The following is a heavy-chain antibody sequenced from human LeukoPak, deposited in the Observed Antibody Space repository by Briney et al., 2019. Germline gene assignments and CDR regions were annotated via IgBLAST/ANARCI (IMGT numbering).Heavy chain of an antibody. CDR1: GGSVSSGSYY. D-gene: IGHD3-3*01. CDR2: IYYSGST. J-gene: IGHJ4*02. Sequence: SETLSLTCTVSGGSVSSGSYYWSWIRQPPGKGLEWIGYIYYSGSTNYNPSLKSRVTISVDTSKNQFSLKLSSVTAADTAVYYCARATYYDFWSGYYPFDYWGQGTLDTVSS. CDR3: ARATYYDFWSGYYPFDY. V-gene: IGHV4-61*01.